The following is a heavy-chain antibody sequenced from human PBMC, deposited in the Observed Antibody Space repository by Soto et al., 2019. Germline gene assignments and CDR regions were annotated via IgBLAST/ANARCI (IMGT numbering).Heavy chain of an antibody. Sequence: GASLKTSCKGPGYTFTDYWIGWLRQLPGKALEWMGIIYPGDSDTRYSPYLQCHVTITVTKSTSTAYLQWHTMKASDTAQYSCAIHISNFRYYYYAMGVCGQGTTVTVSS. CDR2: IYPGDSDT. CDR3: AIHISNFRYYYYAMGV. J-gene: IGHJ6*02. CDR1: GYTFTDYW. D-gene: IGHD4-4*01. V-gene: IGHV5-51*01.